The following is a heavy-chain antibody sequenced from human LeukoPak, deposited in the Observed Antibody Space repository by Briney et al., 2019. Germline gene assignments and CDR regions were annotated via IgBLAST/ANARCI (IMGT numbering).Heavy chain of an antibody. D-gene: IGHD5-24*01. CDR2: ISGSGGST. V-gene: IGHV3-23*01. J-gene: IGHJ4*02. Sequence: PGGSLRLSCAASGFTFSSYGMSWVRQAPGKGLEWVSAISGSGGSTHYADSVKGRFTISRDNSKNTLYLQMNSLRAEDTAVYYCAKREMATRTDYYFDYWGQGTLVTVSS. CDR3: AKREMATRTDYYFDY. CDR1: GFTFSSYG.